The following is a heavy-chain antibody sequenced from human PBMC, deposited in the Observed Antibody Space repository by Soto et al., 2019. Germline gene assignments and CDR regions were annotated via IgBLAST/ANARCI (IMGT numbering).Heavy chain of an antibody. CDR2: IYSGGST. CDR3: ARELIVATTTHFDY. Sequence: GGSLRLSCAASGFTVSSNYMSWVRQAPGKGLEWVSVIYSGGSTYYADSVKGRFTISRDNSKNTLYLQMNSLRAEDTAVYYCARELIVATTTHFDYWGQGTLVTVSS. CDR1: GFTVSSNY. D-gene: IGHD5-12*01. J-gene: IGHJ4*02. V-gene: IGHV3-66*01.